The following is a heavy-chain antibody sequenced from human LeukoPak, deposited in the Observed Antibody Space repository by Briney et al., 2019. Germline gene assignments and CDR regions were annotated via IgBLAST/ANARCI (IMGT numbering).Heavy chain of an antibody. Sequence: SETLSLTCTVSGGSIRTHYWSWIRQPARQGPEWIGRISSTGSTNYTPSLKSRVTMSVDTSKNQFSLKLSSVTAADTAVYYCAREVEMATQFDYWGQGTLVTVSS. CDR3: AREVEMATQFDY. V-gene: IGHV4-4*07. D-gene: IGHD5-24*01. J-gene: IGHJ4*02. CDR1: GGSIRTHY. CDR2: ISSTGST.